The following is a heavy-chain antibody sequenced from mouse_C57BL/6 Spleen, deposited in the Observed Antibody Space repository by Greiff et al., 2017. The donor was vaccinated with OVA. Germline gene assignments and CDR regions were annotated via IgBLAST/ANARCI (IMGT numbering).Heavy chain of an antibody. CDR2: IYPGDGET. D-gene: IGHD1-1*01. J-gene: IGHJ4*01. CDR3: ARSNYAYAMDY. Sequence: QVQLQQSGAELVKPGASVKISCKASGYAFSSYWMNWVKQRPGKGLEWIGQIYPGDGETNYNGKFKGKATLTADKSSSTAYMQLSSLTSEDSAVYFCARSNYAYAMDYWGQGTSVTVSS. V-gene: IGHV1-80*01. CDR1: GYAFSSYW.